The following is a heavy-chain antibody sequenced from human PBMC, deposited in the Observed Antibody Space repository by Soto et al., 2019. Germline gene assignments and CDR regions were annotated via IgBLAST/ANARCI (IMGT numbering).Heavy chain of an antibody. Sequence: QVQLVQSGAEVKKPGSSVKVSCKASGGTFSSYTISWVRQAPGQGLEWLGRIIPILGIAIYAQKFQGRVTITADKSTSTAYMELSSLSSEDTAVYYCARDPDYGDYPLDYWCQGSLVTVSS. CDR1: GGTFSSYT. V-gene: IGHV1-69*08. J-gene: IGHJ4*02. D-gene: IGHD4-17*01. CDR2: IIPILGIA. CDR3: ARDPDYGDYPLDY.